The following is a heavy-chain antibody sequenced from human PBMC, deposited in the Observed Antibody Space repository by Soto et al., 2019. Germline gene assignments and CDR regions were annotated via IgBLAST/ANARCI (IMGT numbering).Heavy chain of an antibody. Sequence: QVQLVESGGGVVQPGRSLRLSCAGSGFTFRTYGLHWVRQAPGKGLEWVAVIWYDGSNKYYADSVKGRFTISRDDSKNTLYLQLNSLRAEDTALYYCARDSGVAQYVLDYWGQGTLVTVSS. V-gene: IGHV3-33*01. D-gene: IGHD2-15*01. J-gene: IGHJ4*02. CDR1: GFTFRTYG. CDR2: IWYDGSNK. CDR3: ARDSGVAQYVLDY.